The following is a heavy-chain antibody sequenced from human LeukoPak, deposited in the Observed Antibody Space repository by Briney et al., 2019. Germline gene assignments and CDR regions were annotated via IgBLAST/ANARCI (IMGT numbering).Heavy chain of an antibody. CDR3: ASGHCNRPNCYRDWFDP. D-gene: IGHD2/OR15-2a*01. Sequence: GRSLTLACVAYGFTFSNYWAHWVRQAPGKGLGWVSRISSDGNRTTYADSVKGRFTISRDNARNTLYLQMNSLSAEDAAVYYCASGHCNRPNCYRDWFDPWGQGTVVTVSS. J-gene: IGHJ5*02. CDR2: ISSDGNRT. CDR1: GFTFSNYW. V-gene: IGHV3-74*03.